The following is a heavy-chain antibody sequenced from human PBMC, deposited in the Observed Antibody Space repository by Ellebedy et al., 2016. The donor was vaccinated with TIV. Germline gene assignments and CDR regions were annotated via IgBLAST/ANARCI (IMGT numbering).Heavy chain of an antibody. J-gene: IGHJ6*03. CDR3: ARPNMGYYYMDA. D-gene: IGHD2/OR15-2a*01. Sequence: GESLKISCKGSVYSFPTYWIGWVRQMPGKGLEWMGIIYPGDSDTRYSPSFEGQVTISADKSISTVFLQWSSLKASETAIYYCARPNMGYYYMDAWGTGTTVSVSS. V-gene: IGHV5-51*01. CDR1: VYSFPTYW. CDR2: IYPGDSDT.